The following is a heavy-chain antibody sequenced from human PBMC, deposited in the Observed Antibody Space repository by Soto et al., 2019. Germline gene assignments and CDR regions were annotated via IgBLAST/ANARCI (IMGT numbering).Heavy chain of an antibody. V-gene: IGHV1-8*01. D-gene: IGHD1-20*01. CDR2: MNLNSGNT. Sequence: QVQLVQSGAEVKKPGASVKVSCKASGYTFTSYDINWVRQATGQVLEWLGWMNLNSGNTGFAQKFQGKVTMTRDTSISTAYKELGSLRSGATAVYDCAVREAITGSRHVMDVWGHGTTVTVSS. CDR3: AVREAITGSRHVMDV. J-gene: IGHJ6*02. CDR1: GYTFTSYD.